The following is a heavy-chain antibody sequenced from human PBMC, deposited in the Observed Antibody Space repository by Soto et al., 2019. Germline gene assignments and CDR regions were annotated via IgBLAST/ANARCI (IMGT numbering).Heavy chain of an antibody. D-gene: IGHD2-8*01. V-gene: IGHV4-39*01. CDR1: GGSISSSSYY. J-gene: IGHJ4*02. Sequence: SETLSLTCTVSGGSISSSSYYWGWIRQPPGKGLEWIGSIYYSGSTYYNPSLKSRVTISVDTSKNQFSLKLSSVTAADTAVYYCARSDIVLMVYAMGISMFDYWGQGTLVTVSS. CDR2: IYYSGST. CDR3: ARSDIVLMVYAMGISMFDY.